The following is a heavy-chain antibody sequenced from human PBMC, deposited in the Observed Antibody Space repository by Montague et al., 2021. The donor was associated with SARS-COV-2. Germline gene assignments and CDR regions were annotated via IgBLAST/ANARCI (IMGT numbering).Heavy chain of an antibody. J-gene: IGHJ5*02. CDR2: INHSGSN. Sequence: SETLSLTCAVYGGSFSGYYWSWIRQPPGKGLEWIGEINHSGSNNYNPSPKSRVTISVDTSKNQFSLKLSSVTAADTAVYYCARGRYSSSWYGRKNWFDPWGQGTLVTVSS. CDR1: GGSFSGYY. CDR3: ARGRYSSSWYGRKNWFDP. D-gene: IGHD6-13*01. V-gene: IGHV4-34*01.